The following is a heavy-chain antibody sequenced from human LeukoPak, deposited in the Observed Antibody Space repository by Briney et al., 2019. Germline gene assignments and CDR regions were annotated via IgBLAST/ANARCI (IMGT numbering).Heavy chain of an antibody. CDR1: GFTFDDYG. J-gene: IGHJ6*03. V-gene: IGHV3-20*01. D-gene: IGHD6-19*01. Sequence: PGGSLRLSCAASGFTFDDYGMSWVRQAPGKGLEWVSGINWNGGSTGYADSVKGRFTISRDNAKNSLYLQMNSLRAEDTALYHCARAAVAGPYYYYYMDVWGKGTTVTISS. CDR3: ARAAVAGPYYYYYMDV. CDR2: INWNGGST.